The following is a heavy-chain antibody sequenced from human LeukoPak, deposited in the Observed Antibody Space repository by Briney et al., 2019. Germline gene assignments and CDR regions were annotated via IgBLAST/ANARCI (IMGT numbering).Heavy chain of an antibody. CDR2: IYTSGSI. D-gene: IGHD3-22*01. J-gene: IGHJ4*02. CDR1: GDSIRSYY. Sequence: SETLSLICTVSGDSIRSYYWSWIRQPAGKGLEWIGRIYTSGSINYNPSLQNRVTMSVDTSKNQFSLKLSSVTAADTAVYYCASTTYYYDSSGYYFLDYWGQGTLVTVSS. V-gene: IGHV4-4*07. CDR3: ASTTYYYDSSGYYFLDY.